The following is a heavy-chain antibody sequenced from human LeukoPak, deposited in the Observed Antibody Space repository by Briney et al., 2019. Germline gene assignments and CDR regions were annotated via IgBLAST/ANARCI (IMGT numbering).Heavy chain of an antibody. CDR2: ISYDGDTQ. V-gene: IGHV3-30*04. J-gene: IGHJ4*02. CDR3: ARANCGGTCFLIDY. D-gene: IGHD2-15*01. CDR1: GFTFSNYA. Sequence: GGSLRLSCAASGFTFSNYAMHWVRQAPGKGLEWVAVISYDGDTQYYKDSLMGRFTISRDNSKNTLYLHMNSLGAEDTAVYYCARANCGGTCFLIDYWGQGILVTVSS.